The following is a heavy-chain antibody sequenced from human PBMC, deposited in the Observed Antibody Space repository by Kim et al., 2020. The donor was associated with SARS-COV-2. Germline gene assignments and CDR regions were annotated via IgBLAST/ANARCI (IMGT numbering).Heavy chain of an antibody. D-gene: IGHD2-15*01. CDR3: ARGGIVVVVGDVYYYGLDV. J-gene: IGHJ6*02. Sequence: GGSLRLSCAASGFIFGGYSINWVRQAPGKGLEWVSCIDSSSSDIHYADSVKGRFTISRDNGKNSVYLQMNSLRDEDTAVYYCARGGIVVVVGDVYYYGLDVWGQGTTVTVSS. CDR1: GFIFGGYS. V-gene: IGHV3-48*02. CDR2: IDSSSSDI.